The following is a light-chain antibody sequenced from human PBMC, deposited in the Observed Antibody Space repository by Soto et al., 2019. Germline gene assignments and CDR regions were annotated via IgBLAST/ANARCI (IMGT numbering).Light chain of an antibody. J-gene: IGKJ1*01. CDR2: DAS. V-gene: IGKV1-33*01. Sequence: DIQMTQSPSSLSSSVGDICTITCESSHDIRNYLNWYQQKPGKAPKLLIYDASNLETGVPSRFSGSGSGTDFTLTISSLQPEDIATYYCQQYDNLPRWTFGPGTKVDIK. CDR3: QQYDNLPRWT. CDR1: HDIRNY.